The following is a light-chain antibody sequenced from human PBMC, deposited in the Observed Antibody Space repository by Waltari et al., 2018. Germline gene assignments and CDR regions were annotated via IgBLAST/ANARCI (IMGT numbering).Light chain of an antibody. V-gene: IGKV1-39*01. CDR2: GAT. CDR3: QQYHNWWT. Sequence: EIQMTQSPSSLSASIGDRVIITCRASETVNSDLNWFQQKAGKAPSLLIYGATTLESGVPSRFSGSGSGTEFTLTISSLQPEDFATYICQQYHNWWTFGQGTKVEIK. J-gene: IGKJ1*01. CDR1: ETVNSD.